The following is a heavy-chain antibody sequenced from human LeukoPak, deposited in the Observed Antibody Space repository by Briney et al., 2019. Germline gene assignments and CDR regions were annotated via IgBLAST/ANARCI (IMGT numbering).Heavy chain of an antibody. CDR1: GFTFSSYA. Sequence: GGSLRLSCAASGFTFSSYAMGWVRQAPGKGLEWVSAISVSGAGTYYADSVKGRFTISRDNSKNTLYLQMNSLRAEDTAVYYCAKTEASSGCYPQWNYYGMDVWGQGTTVTVSS. V-gene: IGHV3-23*01. CDR3: AKTEASSGCYPQWNYYGMDV. CDR2: ISVSGAGT. D-gene: IGHD3-22*01. J-gene: IGHJ6*02.